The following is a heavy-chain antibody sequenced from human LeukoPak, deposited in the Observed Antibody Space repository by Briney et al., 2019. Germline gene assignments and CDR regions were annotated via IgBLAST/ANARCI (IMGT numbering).Heavy chain of an antibody. J-gene: IGHJ4*02. CDR1: GFTFSNSG. CDR2: ISGSGGDT. V-gene: IGHV3-23*01. CDR3: AKSNWNGIYYFDY. D-gene: IGHD1-1*01. Sequence: PGGSLRLSCAASGFTFSNSGMTWVRQTPGKGLEWVSAISGSGGDTYYADSVKGRFTISRDNSKNTLYLQMNSLRAEDTAVYYCAKSNWNGIYYFDYWGQGTLVTVSS.